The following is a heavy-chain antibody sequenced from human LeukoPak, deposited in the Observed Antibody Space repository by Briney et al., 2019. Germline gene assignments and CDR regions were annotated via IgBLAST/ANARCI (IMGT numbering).Heavy chain of an antibody. CDR2: INPKSGGT. CDR3: AREYSGSYRFDY. V-gene: IGHV1-2*02. Sequence: ASVKVSCKASGYSFTAYYMHWVRQAPGQGLEWVGWINPKSGGTNYAQRFQGRVAMTRDTSITTAYMEVSRLRSDDTAVYFCAREYSGSYRFDYWGQGTLVTVSS. D-gene: IGHD1-26*01. J-gene: IGHJ4*02. CDR1: GYSFTAYY.